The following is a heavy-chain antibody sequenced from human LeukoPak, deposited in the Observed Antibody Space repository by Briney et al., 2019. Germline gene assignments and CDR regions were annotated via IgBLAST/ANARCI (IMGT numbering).Heavy chain of an antibody. Sequence: PGGSLRLSCAASGSTFSNYAMTWVRQAPGKGLEWISVIGRSGGDIQYGDSVKGRFTISRDNSKNTLYLQMNSLRVEDTAVYYCAKYAPPTTVVTRYFDYWGQGTLVTVS. V-gene: IGHV3-23*01. D-gene: IGHD4-11*01. CDR1: GSTFSNYA. CDR3: AKYAPPTTVVTRYFDY. CDR2: IGRSGGDI. J-gene: IGHJ4*02.